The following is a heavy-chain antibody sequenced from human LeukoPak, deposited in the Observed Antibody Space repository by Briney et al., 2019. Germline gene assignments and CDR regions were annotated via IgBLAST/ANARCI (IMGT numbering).Heavy chain of an antibody. J-gene: IGHJ4*02. Sequence: GGSLRLSCAASGFSLSGYWMTWVRQAPGKGLEWVANIKDDGSRKHDVDSARGRFTISRDNAKNSLYLDMNSLRAEDTAVYYCARECIDGYYESSGYDLWGQGTLATVSS. CDR3: ARECIDGYYESSGYDL. CDR1: GFSLSGYW. V-gene: IGHV3-7*01. CDR2: IKDDGSRK. D-gene: IGHD3-22*01.